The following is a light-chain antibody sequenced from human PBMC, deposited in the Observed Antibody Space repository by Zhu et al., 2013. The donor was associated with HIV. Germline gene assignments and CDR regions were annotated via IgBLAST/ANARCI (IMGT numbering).Light chain of an antibody. Sequence: EIVLTQSPATLSLSPGDRATLSCRASQTVSSNFLAWYQQKPGQAPRLLISGSFSRATGVPDRFSGSGSGTDFTLSISRLEPEDFAVYYCQQYGRSPPTFGGGTTVEIK. J-gene: IGKJ4*01. CDR3: QQYGRSPPT. CDR1: QTVSSNF. V-gene: IGKV3-20*01. CDR2: GSF.